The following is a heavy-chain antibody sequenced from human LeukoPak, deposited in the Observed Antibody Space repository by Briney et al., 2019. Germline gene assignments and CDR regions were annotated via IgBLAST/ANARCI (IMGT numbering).Heavy chain of an antibody. J-gene: IGHJ4*02. Sequence: SETLPLTCTVSGGSISSYYWSWIRQPPGKGLEWIGYIYYSGSTNYNPSLKSRVTISVDTSKNQFSLKLSSVTAADTAVYYCARGKRYLDYWGQGTLVTVSS. D-gene: IGHD4-23*01. CDR3: ARGKRYLDY. CDR2: IYYSGST. CDR1: GGSISSYY. V-gene: IGHV4-59*01.